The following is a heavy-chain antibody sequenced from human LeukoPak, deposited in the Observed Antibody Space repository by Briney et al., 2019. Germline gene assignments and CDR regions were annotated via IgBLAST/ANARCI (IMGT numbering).Heavy chain of an antibody. CDR2: ISWNSGSI. Sequence: PGRSLRLSCAASGFTFDDYAMHWVRQAPGKGLEWVSGISWNSGSIGYADSVKGRFTISRDNSKNTLYLQMNSLRAEDTAVYYCASYAYWGQGTLVTVSS. CDR3: ASYAY. CDR1: GFTFDDYA. V-gene: IGHV3-9*01. J-gene: IGHJ4*02. D-gene: IGHD4-17*01.